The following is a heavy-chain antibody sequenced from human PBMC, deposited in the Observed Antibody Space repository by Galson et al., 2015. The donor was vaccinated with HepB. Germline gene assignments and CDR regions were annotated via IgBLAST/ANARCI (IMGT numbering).Heavy chain of an antibody. CDR3: ARHQYSSALGYAMDV. CDR1: GGSISGYY. J-gene: IGHJ6*02. D-gene: IGHD3-22*01. CDR2: ISDSGST. Sequence: ETLSLTCNVSGGSISGYYWSWIRRPPGKGLEWIAYISDSGSTKYNPSLRSRVTISVDTSKNQFSLKLSSVTAADTAMYYCARHQYSSALGYAMDVWGQGTTGTVSS. V-gene: IGHV4-59*08.